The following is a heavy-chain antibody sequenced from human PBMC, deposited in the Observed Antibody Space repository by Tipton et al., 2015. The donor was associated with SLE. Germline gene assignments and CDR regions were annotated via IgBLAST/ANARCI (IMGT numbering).Heavy chain of an antibody. Sequence: TLSLTCTVSGGSISNYYWSWIRQPPGKGPEWIGYIYYSGTTNYNPSLKSRVTISVDTSKNQFSLKLSSVTAADTAVYYCARGSGWYSYWFFDLWGRGPLVTVSS. CDR1: GGSISNYY. V-gene: IGHV4-59*01. CDR2: IYYSGTT. J-gene: IGHJ2*01. CDR3: ARGSGWYSYWFFDL. D-gene: IGHD6-19*01.